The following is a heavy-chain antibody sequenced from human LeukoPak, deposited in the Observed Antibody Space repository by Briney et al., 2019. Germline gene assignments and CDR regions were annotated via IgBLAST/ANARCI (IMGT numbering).Heavy chain of an antibody. CDR3: ARDRYCSGSLVDY. Sequence: ASVKVSCKASGFTFSDYYMHWVRQAPGQGLEWMGWLNPKTGGTYYAQKFQGRVTMTRDTSITTAYMELSRLTSDDTALYYCARDRYCSGSLVDYWGQGTLVTVSS. CDR1: GFTFSDYY. D-gene: IGHD3-10*01. V-gene: IGHV1-2*02. J-gene: IGHJ4*02. CDR2: LNPKTGGT.